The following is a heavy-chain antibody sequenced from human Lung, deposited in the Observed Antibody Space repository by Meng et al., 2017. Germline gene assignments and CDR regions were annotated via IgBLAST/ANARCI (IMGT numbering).Heavy chain of an antibody. CDR3: TWDDKAVSDY. CDR2: IKSNTDGGTT. J-gene: IGHJ4*02. V-gene: IGHV3-15*01. D-gene: IGHD3-9*01. Sequence: EGQLVESGGGLVKAGGSLRLSCACSGFYFSNAWMSWVRQAPGKGLEWVGRIKSNTDGGTTEYAAPVTGRFTISRDDSKSTLNLHLSGLRTDDTGVYYCTWDDKAVSDYWGQGTLVTVSS. CDR1: GFYFSNAW.